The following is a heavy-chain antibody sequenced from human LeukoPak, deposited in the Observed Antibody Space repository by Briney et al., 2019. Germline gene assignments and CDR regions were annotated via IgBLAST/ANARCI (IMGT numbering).Heavy chain of an antibody. J-gene: IGHJ6*02. V-gene: IGHV3-48*04. D-gene: IGHD3-3*01. CDR3: ASLRGYSTPMDV. CDR1: GFTFSSYA. CDR2: ISSSGSTI. Sequence: GGSLRLSCAASGFTFSSYAMSWVRQAPGKGLEWVSYISSSGSTIYYADSVKGRFTISRDNAKNSLYLQMNSLRAEDTAVYYCASLRGYSTPMDVWGQGTTVTVSS.